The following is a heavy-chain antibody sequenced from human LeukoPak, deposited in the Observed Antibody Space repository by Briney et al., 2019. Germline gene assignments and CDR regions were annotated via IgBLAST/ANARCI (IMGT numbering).Heavy chain of an antibody. CDR1: GFTFSSYG. D-gene: IGHD3/OR15-3a*01. V-gene: IGHV3-30*18. CDR2: ISYDGSNK. Sequence: GGSERLSCAASGFTFSSYGMHWVRQAPGKGLEWVAVISYDGSNKYYADSVKGRFTISRDNSKNTLYLQMNSLRAEDTAVYYCAKDRFLDDAFDIWGQGTMVAVSS. CDR3: AKDRFLDDAFDI. J-gene: IGHJ3*02.